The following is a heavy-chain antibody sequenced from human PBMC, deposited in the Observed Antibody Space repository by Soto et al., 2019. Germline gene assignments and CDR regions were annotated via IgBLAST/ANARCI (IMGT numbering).Heavy chain of an antibody. D-gene: IGHD6-19*01. Sequence: QVQLVQSGAEVKKPGASVKVSCKASGYSFTSYGINWVRQAPGQGLEWVGWISGYNGNTDYAQKYQGRVTMTTDTSTSTVYMELRSLRSGDTAIYYCARDGSGWSNWGQGTLVTVSS. CDR3: ARDGSGWSN. CDR1: GYSFTSYG. CDR2: ISGYNGNT. V-gene: IGHV1-18*01. J-gene: IGHJ4*02.